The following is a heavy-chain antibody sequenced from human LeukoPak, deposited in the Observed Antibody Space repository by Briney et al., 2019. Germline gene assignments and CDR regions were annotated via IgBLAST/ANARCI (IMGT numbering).Heavy chain of an antibody. D-gene: IGHD1-1*01. CDR3: AKGQELDDGVFDS. J-gene: IGHJ4*02. CDR2: ISGDGGST. V-gene: IGHV3-43*02. Sequence: GGSLRLSCAASGFTFDDYAIHWVRQAPGKGLEWVSLISGDGGSTYYADSVKGRFTISRDNSKNTLYLELNSLRVEDTATFYCAKGQELDDGVFDSWGQGTMVTVSS. CDR1: GFTFDDYA.